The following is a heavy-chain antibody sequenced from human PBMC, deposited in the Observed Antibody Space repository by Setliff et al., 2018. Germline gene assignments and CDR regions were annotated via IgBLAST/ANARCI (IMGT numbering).Heavy chain of an antibody. J-gene: IGHJ6*02. V-gene: IGHV4-61*02. D-gene: IGHD2-8*01. CDR3: AKEHVVISFVTNTHHHYGMDV. Sequence: SETLSLTCTVSGASLRSGSNYWGWFRQPAGKGLEWIGRIYTDGTTNYNPSLKSLVSISADTSMNHFSLRMTSVSAADTAVYYCAKEHVVISFVTNTHHHYGMDVWGQGATVTVSS. CDR1: GASLRSGSNY. CDR2: IYTDGTT.